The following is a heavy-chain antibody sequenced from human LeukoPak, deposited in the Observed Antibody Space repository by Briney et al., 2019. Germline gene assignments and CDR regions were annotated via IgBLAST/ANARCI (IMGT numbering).Heavy chain of an antibody. J-gene: IGHJ4*02. CDR2: MNQDGGEK. D-gene: IGHD3-10*01. V-gene: IGHV3-7*01. CDR3: ARDPLSRLWFGEQPAFDY. CDR1: GFTFNSYW. Sequence: PGGSLRLSCAASGFTFNSYWMSWVRQAPGKGLEWVATMNQDGGEKHYVDSVKGRFTISRDNAKNSLYLQMNSLRVEDTAVYYCARDPLSRLWFGEQPAFDYWGQGTLVTVSS.